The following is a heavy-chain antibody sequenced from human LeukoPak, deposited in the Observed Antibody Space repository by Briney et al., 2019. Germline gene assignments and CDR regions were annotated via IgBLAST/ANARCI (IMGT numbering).Heavy chain of an antibody. J-gene: IGHJ5*02. CDR1: GGSISSGGYY. CDR3: ARRGRQAIWFDP. CDR2: IYYSGST. Sequence: PSETLSLTCTVFGGSISSGGYYWSWIRQHPGKGLEWIGYIYYSGSTYYNPSLKSRVTISVDTSKNQFSLKLSSVTAADTAVYYCARRGRQAIWFDPWGQGTLVTVSS. D-gene: IGHD3-10*01. V-gene: IGHV4-31*03.